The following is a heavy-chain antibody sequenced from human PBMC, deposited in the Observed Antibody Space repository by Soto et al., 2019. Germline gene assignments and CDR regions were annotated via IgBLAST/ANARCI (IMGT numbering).Heavy chain of an antibody. CDR1: GFTFSSYG. D-gene: IGHD1-26*01. CDR3: AKVLRGGARYYYYYGMDV. Sequence: QVQLVESGGGVVQPGRSLRLSYAASGFTFSSYGMHWVRQAPGKGLEWVAVISYDGSNKYYADSVKGRFTISRDNSKNTLYLQMNSLRAEDTAVYYCAKVLRGGARYYYYYGMDVWGQGTTVTVSS. J-gene: IGHJ6*02. CDR2: ISYDGSNK. V-gene: IGHV3-30*18.